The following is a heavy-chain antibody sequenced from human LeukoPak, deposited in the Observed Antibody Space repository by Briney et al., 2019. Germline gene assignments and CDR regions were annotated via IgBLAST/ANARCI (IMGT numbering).Heavy chain of an antibody. J-gene: IGHJ4*02. CDR2: IYYSGST. D-gene: IGHD1-26*01. Sequence: SETLSLPCTVSGASITSYYWSGIRQPPGKGLEWIGYIYYSGSTTYKPSLKSRVTISVDTSKNQFSLKLSSVTAADTAVYYCARLSIMGATNFDSWGQRTLVTVSS. CDR1: GASITSYY. V-gene: IGHV4-59*08. CDR3: ARLSIMGATNFDS.